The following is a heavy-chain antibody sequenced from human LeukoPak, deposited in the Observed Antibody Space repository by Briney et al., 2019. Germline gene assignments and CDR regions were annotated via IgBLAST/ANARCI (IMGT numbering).Heavy chain of an antibody. Sequence: SETLSLTCAVSGGPISSGGFSWSWIRQPPGKGLEWIGYIYHSGSTYYNPSLKSRVTISVDMSKNHFSLKLSSVTAADTAVYYCARVDYGDDGYFDPWGQGTLVTVSS. D-gene: IGHD4-17*01. V-gene: IGHV4-30-2*01. CDR3: ARVDYGDDGYFDP. CDR2: IYHSGST. J-gene: IGHJ5*02. CDR1: GGPISSGGFS.